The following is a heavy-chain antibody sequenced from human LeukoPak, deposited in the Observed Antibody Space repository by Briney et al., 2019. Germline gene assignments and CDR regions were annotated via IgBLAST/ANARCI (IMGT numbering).Heavy chain of an antibody. CDR3: ARVGYYGDYDY. V-gene: IGHV4-61*05. Sequence: SETLSLTCTVSGGSISSSSYYWGWIRQPPGKGLEWIGYIYYSGSTNYNPSLKSRVTISVDTSKNQFSLKLSSVTAADTAVYYCARVGYYGDYDYWGQGTLVTVSS. D-gene: IGHD4-17*01. CDR2: IYYSGST. CDR1: GGSISSSSYY. J-gene: IGHJ4*02.